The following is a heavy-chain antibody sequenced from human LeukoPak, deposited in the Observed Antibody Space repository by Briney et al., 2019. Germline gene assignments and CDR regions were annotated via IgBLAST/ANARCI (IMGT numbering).Heavy chain of an antibody. CDR2: INHSGST. J-gene: IGHJ5*02. Sequence: SETLSLTCAVNGGSLSGYSWSWIRQPPGKGLEWIGEINHSGSTNYNASLTSRVTISADTSQNQFSLKLRSVTAADTAVYYCARVYVPVVRGSCFDPWGQGPLVTVSS. CDR1: GGSLSGYS. V-gene: IGHV4-34*01. CDR3: ARVYVPVVRGSCFDP. D-gene: IGHD3-10*01.